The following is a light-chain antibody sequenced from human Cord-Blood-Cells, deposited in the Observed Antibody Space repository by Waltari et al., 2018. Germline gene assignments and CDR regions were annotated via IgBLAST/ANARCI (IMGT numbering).Light chain of an antibody. V-gene: IGLV2-14*01. J-gene: IGLJ2*01. Sequence: QSALTQPASVAGSPGQSITISCTGTSSDVGGYNYVSWYQQHPRKAPKLMIYQVRNLPLGVSNRFSVSKSGHTASLTMSVLQAEDEADYYCSSYTSRSTVVFGGGTKLTVL. CDR3: SSYTSRSTVV. CDR2: QVR. CDR1: SSDVGGYNY.